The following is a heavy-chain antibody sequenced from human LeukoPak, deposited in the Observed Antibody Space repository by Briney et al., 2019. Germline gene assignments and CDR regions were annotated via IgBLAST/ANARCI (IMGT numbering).Heavy chain of an antibody. CDR1: GGTFSSYA. Sequence: SVKVSCKASGGTFSSYAISWVRQAPGQGLEWMGGIIPIFGTANYAQKFQGRVTITADESTSTAYMELSSLRSEDTAVYYCAEGELLLDFSMSDAFDIWGQGTMVTVSS. V-gene: IGHV1-69*13. J-gene: IGHJ3*02. CDR3: AEGELLLDFSMSDAFDI. CDR2: IIPIFGTA. D-gene: IGHD3-10*01.